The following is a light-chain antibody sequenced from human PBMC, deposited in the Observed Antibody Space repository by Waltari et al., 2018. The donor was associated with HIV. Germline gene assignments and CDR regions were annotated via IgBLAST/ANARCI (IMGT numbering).Light chain of an antibody. CDR2: DDS. V-gene: IGLV3-21*04. CDR1: NIGSKS. Sequence: SYVLTQPPSVSVAPGKTARITCGGNNIGSKSVHWYQQKPGQAPVLVIYDDSDRPSGITERFSGSNSGNTATLTSSRVEAGDEADYYCQGWDSSSDHYVFGTGTKVTVL. CDR3: QGWDSSSDHYV. J-gene: IGLJ1*01.